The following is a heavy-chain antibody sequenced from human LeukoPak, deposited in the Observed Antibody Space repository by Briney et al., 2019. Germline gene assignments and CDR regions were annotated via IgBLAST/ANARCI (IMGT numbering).Heavy chain of an antibody. D-gene: IGHD3-10*01. CDR3: ARDSPSSLWFGEGRNWFDP. V-gene: IGHV4-39*07. Sequence: PSETLSLTCTVSGGSISSSSYYWGWIRQPPGKGLEWIGSIYYSGSTYYNPSPKSRVTISVDTSKNQFSLKLSSVTAADTAVYYCARDSPSSLWFGEGRNWFDPWGQGTLVTVSS. CDR2: IYYSGST. CDR1: GGSISSSSYY. J-gene: IGHJ5*02.